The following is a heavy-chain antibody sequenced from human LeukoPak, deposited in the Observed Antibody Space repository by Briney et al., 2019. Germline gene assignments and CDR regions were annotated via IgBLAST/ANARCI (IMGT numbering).Heavy chain of an antibody. J-gene: IGHJ1*01. V-gene: IGHV3-9*01. CDR1: GFTFDDYA. CDR3: AKAPGGSGSSEYFQH. CDR2: ISWNSGSI. D-gene: IGHD3-10*01. Sequence: PGGSLRLSCAASGFTFDDYAMHWVRQAPGKGLEWVSGISWNSGSIGYADSVKGRFTISRDNAKNSLYLQMNSLRAEDTALYYCAKAPGGSGSSEYFQHWGQGTLVTVSS.